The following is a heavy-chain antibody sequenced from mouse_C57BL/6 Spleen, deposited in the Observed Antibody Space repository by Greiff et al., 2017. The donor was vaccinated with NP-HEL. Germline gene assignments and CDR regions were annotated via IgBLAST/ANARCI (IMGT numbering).Heavy chain of an antibody. CDR2: INPSTGGT. CDR3: ARGGLLRSLYWYFDV. J-gene: IGHJ1*03. D-gene: IGHD1-1*01. CDR1: GYSFTGYY. V-gene: IGHV1-42*01. Sequence: EVQLQQSGPELVKPGASVKISCKASGYSFTGYYMNWVKQSPEKSLEWIGEINPSTGGTTYNQKFKAKATLTVDKSSSTAYMQLKSLTSEDSAVYYCARGGLLRSLYWYFDVWGTGTTVTVSS.